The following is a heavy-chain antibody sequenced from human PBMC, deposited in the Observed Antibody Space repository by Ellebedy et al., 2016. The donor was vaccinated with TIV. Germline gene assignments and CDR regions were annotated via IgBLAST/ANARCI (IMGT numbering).Heavy chain of an antibody. Sequence: GESLKISCAASGFSFSGSTMHWVRQASGKGLEWVGRIRNKANSYATAYVASVRGRFTISRDDSKNTAYLQMSSLETGDTAVYYCTRSANGYNDYWGQGTLVTVCS. CDR3: TRSANGYNDY. CDR2: IRNKANSYAT. J-gene: IGHJ4*02. V-gene: IGHV3-73*01. D-gene: IGHD5-24*01. CDR1: GFSFSGST.